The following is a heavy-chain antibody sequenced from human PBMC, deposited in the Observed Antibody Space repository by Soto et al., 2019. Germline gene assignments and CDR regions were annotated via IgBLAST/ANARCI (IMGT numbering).Heavy chain of an antibody. J-gene: IGHJ4*02. CDR2: INAGNGNT. D-gene: IGHD2-8*01. V-gene: IGHV1-3*01. Sequence: ASVKVSCKASGYTFTSYAMHWVRQAPGQRLEWMGWINAGNGNTKYSQKFHGRVTITRDTSASSAYMELSSLRSEDTAVYYCARARVRSMVNAISLGYWGQGTLVTVSS. CDR1: GYTFTSYA. CDR3: ARARVRSMVNAISLGY.